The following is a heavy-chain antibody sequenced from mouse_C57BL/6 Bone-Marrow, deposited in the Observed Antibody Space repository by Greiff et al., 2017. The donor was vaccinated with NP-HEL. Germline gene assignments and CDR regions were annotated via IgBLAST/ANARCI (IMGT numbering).Heavy chain of an antibody. V-gene: IGHV14-4*01. Sequence: VQLQQSGAELVRPGASVKLSCTASGFNIKDDYMHWVKQRPEQGLEWIGWIDPENGDTEYASKFQGKATITADTSSNTAYLQLSSLTSEDTAVYYCTTPFLDYWGQGTTLTVSS. CDR1: GFNIKDDY. J-gene: IGHJ2*01. CDR2: IDPENGDT. CDR3: TTPFLDY.